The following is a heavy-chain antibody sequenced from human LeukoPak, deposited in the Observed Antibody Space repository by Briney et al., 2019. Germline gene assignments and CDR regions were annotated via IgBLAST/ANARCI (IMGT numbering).Heavy chain of an antibody. D-gene: IGHD2-2*01. V-gene: IGHV4-61*02. CDR1: GGSISSGSYY. J-gene: IGHJ6*03. CDR2: IYTSGST. Sequence: SETLSLTCTVSGGSISSGSYYWSWIRQPAGKGLEWIGRIYTSGSTNYNPSLKSRVTISVDTSKNQFSLKLSSVTAADTAVYYCARGVVVPAAFHYYYYMDVWGKGTTVTISS. CDR3: ARGVVVPAAFHYYYYMDV.